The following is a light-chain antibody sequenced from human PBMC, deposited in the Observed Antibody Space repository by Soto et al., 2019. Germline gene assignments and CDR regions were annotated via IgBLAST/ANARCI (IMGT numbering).Light chain of an antibody. CDR1: QSVNSY. V-gene: IGKV3-11*01. CDR3: QQRGEFA. J-gene: IGKJ4*01. Sequence: EIVLTQSPATLSLSPGERATLSCRAGQSVNSYLAWYQQKPGQAPRLLIYDASSRATGIPARFSGSGSGTDFTLTISSLEPEDSAVYYCQQRGEFAFGGGTKVEIK. CDR2: DAS.